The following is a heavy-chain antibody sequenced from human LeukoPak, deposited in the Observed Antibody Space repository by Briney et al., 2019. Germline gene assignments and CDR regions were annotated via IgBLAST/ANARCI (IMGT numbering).Heavy chain of an antibody. Sequence: SETLSLTCAVYGGSFSGYYWSWIRQPPGKGLEWIGEINHSGSTNYNPSLKSRVTISVDTSKNQFSLKLSSVTAADTAVYYCARGGFAGYSSGWYRFDAFDIWGQGTMVTVSS. CDR3: ARGGFAGYSSGWYRFDAFDI. J-gene: IGHJ3*02. V-gene: IGHV4-34*01. D-gene: IGHD6-19*01. CDR1: GGSFSGYY. CDR2: INHSGST.